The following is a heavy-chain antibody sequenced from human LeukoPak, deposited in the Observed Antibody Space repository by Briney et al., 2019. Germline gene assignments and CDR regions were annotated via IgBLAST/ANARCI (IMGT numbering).Heavy chain of an antibody. CDR3: ARVRPGSSGSYYRTS. V-gene: IGHV3-11*04. J-gene: IGHJ4*02. CDR1: GFPFSDFH. Sequence: TPGGSLRLSCVGAGFPFSDFHMSWLRQAPGKGLEWVSYITSGGGFKYYADSVKGRFSISRDDSKNSVFLQMNSLRVEDTAVYYCARVRPGSSGSYYRTSWGQGTLVTVSS. D-gene: IGHD3-22*01. CDR2: ITSGGGFK.